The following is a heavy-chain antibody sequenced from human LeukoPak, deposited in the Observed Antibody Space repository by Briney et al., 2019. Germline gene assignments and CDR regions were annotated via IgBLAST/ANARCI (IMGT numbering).Heavy chain of an antibody. CDR1: GFAFSDFY. J-gene: IGHJ4*02. V-gene: IGHV3-11*01. Sequence: GGPLRLSCAASGFAFSDFYRFWIRQAPGKGLELISYISNSGSTLYYADSVKGRLTISRDNDKNLLYLQMNSLRADDTAVYYCARDALGSYDYWGQGTLVTVSS. CDR2: ISNSGSTL. CDR3: ARDALGSYDY. D-gene: IGHD3-10*01.